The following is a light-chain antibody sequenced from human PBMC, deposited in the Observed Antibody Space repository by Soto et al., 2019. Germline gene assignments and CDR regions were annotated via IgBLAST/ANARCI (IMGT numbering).Light chain of an antibody. Sequence: DFQLTQSPSFLSASIGDRVTITCGASQAISNYLAWYQQKPGKAPKLLIYTASTLQSGIPSRFSGSGYGTEFTLTISSLQPEDFATYYCQHLKTYPQTFGQGTKVDIK. CDR3: QHLKTYPQT. V-gene: IGKV1-9*01. CDR2: TAS. CDR1: QAISNY. J-gene: IGKJ1*01.